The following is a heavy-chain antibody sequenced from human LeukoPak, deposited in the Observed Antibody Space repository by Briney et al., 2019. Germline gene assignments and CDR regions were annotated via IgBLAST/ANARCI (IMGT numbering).Heavy chain of an antibody. D-gene: IGHD5-12*01. CDR1: GGSVSSGSYY. CDR2: INHSGST. Sequence: NPSETLSLTCTVSGGSVSSGSYYWSWIRQPPGKGLEWIGEINHSGSTNYNPSLKSRVTISVDTSKNQFSLKLSSVTAADTAVYYCAREKKTKIKRPYYFDYWGQGTLVTVSS. V-gene: IGHV4-61*01. J-gene: IGHJ4*02. CDR3: AREKKTKIKRPYYFDY.